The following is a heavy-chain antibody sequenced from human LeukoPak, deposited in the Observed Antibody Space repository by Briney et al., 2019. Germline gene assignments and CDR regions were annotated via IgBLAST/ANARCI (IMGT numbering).Heavy chain of an antibody. CDR3: AGDWDSSGPYYFDY. D-gene: IGHD6-19*01. CDR2: ISSSSSYI. V-gene: IGHV3-21*01. Sequence: GGSLRLSCAASGFTFSSYSMNWVRQAPGKGVEWVSSISSSSSYIYYADSVKGRFIISRDNAKNSLYLQMSSLRAEDTAVYYCAGDWDSSGPYYFDYWGQGTLVTVSS. J-gene: IGHJ4*02. CDR1: GFTFSSYS.